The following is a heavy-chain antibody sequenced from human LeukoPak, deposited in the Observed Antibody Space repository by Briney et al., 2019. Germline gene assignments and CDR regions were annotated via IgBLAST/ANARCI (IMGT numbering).Heavy chain of an antibody. V-gene: IGHV3-23*01. Sequence: AGGSLRLSCAASGFTFSSYAMSWVRQAPGKGLEWVSAISGSGGSTYYADAVKGRFTISRDNSKNTLYLQMNSLRAEDTAVYYCAKGTEPKYSSGFYYYYGMDVWGLGTTVTVSS. D-gene: IGHD6-19*01. CDR3: AKGTEPKYSSGFYYYYGMDV. J-gene: IGHJ6*02. CDR1: GFTFSSYA. CDR2: ISGSGGST.